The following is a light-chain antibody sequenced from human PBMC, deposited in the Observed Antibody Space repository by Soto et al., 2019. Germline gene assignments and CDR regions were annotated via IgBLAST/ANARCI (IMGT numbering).Light chain of an antibody. CDR1: QAIGAY. V-gene: IGKV1-27*01. CDR3: QKYNSAPLT. Sequence: DIQVTQSPSSLSASLGDRVTITCRANQAIGAYLAWFQQQPGKVPKLLIYAASALQSGVPSRFSGSGSGTDFTLTISSLQPEEIATYYCQKYNSAPLTVGGGTKVEI. J-gene: IGKJ4*01. CDR2: AAS.